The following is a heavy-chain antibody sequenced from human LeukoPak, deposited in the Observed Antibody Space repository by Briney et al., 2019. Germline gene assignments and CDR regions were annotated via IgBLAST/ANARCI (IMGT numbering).Heavy chain of an antibody. CDR3: AKDTYTHSGTYYLYYFDY. CDR2: ISGSGGSI. CDR1: GFTFSSYA. J-gene: IGHJ4*02. V-gene: IGHV3-23*01. Sequence: QSGGSLRLSCAASGFTFSSYAMTWVRQAQGKGLEWVSGISGSGGSIHYADSVKGRFTISRDNSKNTLYLQMNSLRAEDTAVYYCAKDTYTHSGTYYLYYFDYWGQGTLVTVSS. D-gene: IGHD1-26*01.